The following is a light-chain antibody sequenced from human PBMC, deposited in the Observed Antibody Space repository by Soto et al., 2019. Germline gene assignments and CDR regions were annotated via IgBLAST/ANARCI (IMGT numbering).Light chain of an antibody. J-gene: IGKJ4*01. Sequence: EIVLTQSPATLSLSPGERATLSCRASQSVSSYLAWYQQKPGQAPRLLIYDASNRATGIPARFSGSGSGTDFTLTVSSLEPEDFAVYFCQRYGNSPLTFGGGTKVEIK. CDR1: QSVSSY. CDR3: QRYGNSPLT. V-gene: IGKV3-11*01. CDR2: DAS.